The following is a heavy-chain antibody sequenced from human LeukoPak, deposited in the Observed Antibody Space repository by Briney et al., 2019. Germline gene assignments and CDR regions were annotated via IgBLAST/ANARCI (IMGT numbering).Heavy chain of an antibody. CDR3: ARSGAAGTTGGFDY. V-gene: IGHV4-30-2*01. Sequence: SETLSLTCTVSGGSISSGGYYWSWIRQPPGKGLEWIGYINHSGSTYYNPSLKSRVTISVDRSKNQFSLKLSSVTAADTAVYYCARSGAAGTTGGFDYWGQGTLVTVSS. J-gene: IGHJ4*02. CDR2: INHSGST. D-gene: IGHD6-13*01. CDR1: GGSISSGGYY.